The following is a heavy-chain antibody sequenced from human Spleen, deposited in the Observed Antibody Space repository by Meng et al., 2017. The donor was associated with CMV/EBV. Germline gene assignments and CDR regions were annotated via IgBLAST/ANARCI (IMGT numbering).Heavy chain of an antibody. CDR1: AFTFSNYW. V-gene: IGHV3-74*01. Sequence: GESLRLSCSASAFTFSNYWMHWVRHAPGKGLVWVSRINSDGSSTNYADSVKGRFTISRDNAKNTVYLQMNSLRSEDTAVYYCARSVARYNCFDPWGQGTLVTVSS. CDR2: INSDGSST. D-gene: IGHD2-21*01. J-gene: IGHJ5*02. CDR3: ARSVARYNCFDP.